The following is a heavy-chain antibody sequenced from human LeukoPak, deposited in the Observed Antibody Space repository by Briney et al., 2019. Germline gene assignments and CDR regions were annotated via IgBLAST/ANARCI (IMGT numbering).Heavy chain of an antibody. J-gene: IGHJ5*02. V-gene: IGHV4-59*01. D-gene: IGHD5-24*01. Sequence: SETLSLTCTVSGGSISSYYWSWIRQPPGKGLEWIGYIYYSGSTNYNPSLKSRVTISVDTSKNQFSLKLSSVTAADTAVYYCARGGYKKYNWFDPWGQGTLVTVSS. CDR3: ARGGYKKYNWFDP. CDR2: IYYSGST. CDR1: GGSISSYY.